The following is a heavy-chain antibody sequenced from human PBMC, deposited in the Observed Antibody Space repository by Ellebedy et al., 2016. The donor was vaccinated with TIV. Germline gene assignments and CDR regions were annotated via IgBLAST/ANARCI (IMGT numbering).Heavy chain of an antibody. CDR3: ARGEGPNAYLINY. V-gene: IGHV1-3*01. CDR2: ISAATGQK. Sequence: ASVKVSCKASGYTFTRHSMHWMRPAPGQRLEWMGWISAATGQKKYSQRFQGRVTITRDTSKSTDYMELTSLRSEDTAVFYCARGEGPNAYLINYWGQGTLVAVSS. D-gene: IGHD1-26*01. CDR1: GYTFTRHS. J-gene: IGHJ4*02.